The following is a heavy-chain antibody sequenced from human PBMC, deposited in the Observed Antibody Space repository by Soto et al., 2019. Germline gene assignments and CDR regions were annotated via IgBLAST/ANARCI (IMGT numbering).Heavy chain of an antibody. Sequence: QVQLVQSGAEVKKPGSSVKVSCKASGGTFSSYAISWVRQAPGQGLEWMGGIIPIFGTANYAQKFQGRVTITADESTSTAYMELSSLRSEDTAVYYCASECGEYSSSPCISGSKNWGQGNLVTVSS. CDR3: ASECGEYSSSPCISGSKN. V-gene: IGHV1-69*01. CDR2: IIPIFGTA. CDR1: GGTFSSYA. J-gene: IGHJ4*02. D-gene: IGHD6-6*01.